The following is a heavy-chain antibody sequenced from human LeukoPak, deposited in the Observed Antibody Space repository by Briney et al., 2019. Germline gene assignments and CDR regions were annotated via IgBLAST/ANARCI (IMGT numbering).Heavy chain of an antibody. J-gene: IGHJ4*02. V-gene: IGHV4-61*02. Sequence: SETLSLTCTVSGGSISSGSYYWSWIRQPAGKGLEWIGRIYTSGSTNYNPSLKSRVTISVDTSKNQFSLKLSSVTAADTAVYYCAREWEYCGGDCPGPFDYWGQGTLVTVSS. D-gene: IGHD2-21*01. CDR3: AREWEYCGGDCPGPFDY. CDR1: GGSISSGSYY. CDR2: IYTSGST.